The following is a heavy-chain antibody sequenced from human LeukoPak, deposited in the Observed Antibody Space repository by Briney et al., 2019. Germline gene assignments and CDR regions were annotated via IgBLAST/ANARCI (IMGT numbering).Heavy chain of an antibody. CDR3: ARDPPGIAASGTYY. D-gene: IGHD6-13*01. Sequence: GGSLRLSCAASGFTFNNYAMTWVRQAPGKGLEWVSTISTSGDSTYYADSVKGRFTISRDHSKNTLYLQMNSLRVEDTAVYYCARDPPGIAASGTYYWGQGTLVTVSS. J-gene: IGHJ4*02. CDR2: ISTSGDST. V-gene: IGHV3-23*01. CDR1: GFTFNNYA.